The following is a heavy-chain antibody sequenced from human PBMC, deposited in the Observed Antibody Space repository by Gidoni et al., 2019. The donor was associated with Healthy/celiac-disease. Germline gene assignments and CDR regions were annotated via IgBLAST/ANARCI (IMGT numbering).Heavy chain of an antibody. CDR3: ARGPGGYCSGGSCYSDFDY. J-gene: IGHJ4*02. CDR1: GGTFSSSA. V-gene: IGHV1-69*01. D-gene: IGHD2-15*01. CDR2: IIPILGTA. Sequence: QVQLVQSGAVVKKPGSSVTVSSKASGGTFSSSAISWVRQAPGQGREWMGGIIPILGTANYAQKFQGRVMSTADESTSTAYMELSSLRSEDTAVYYCARGPGGYCSGGSCYSDFDYWGQGTLVTVSS.